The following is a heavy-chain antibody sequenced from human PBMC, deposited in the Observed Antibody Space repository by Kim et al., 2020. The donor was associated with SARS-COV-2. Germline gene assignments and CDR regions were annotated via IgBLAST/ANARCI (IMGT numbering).Heavy chain of an antibody. CDR3: ARGTQTGTTSLTF. CDR2: IYYSGST. D-gene: IGHD1-7*01. J-gene: IGHJ4*02. CDR1: GDSISSSSYY. Sequence: SETLSLTCTVSGDSISSSSYYWGWIRQPPGKGLEWIGSIYYSGSTYYSPSLKSRVTISIDTSENRFSLKLTSVTAADTAVYYCARGTQTGTTSLTFWGQGTLVTLSS. V-gene: IGHV4-39*01.